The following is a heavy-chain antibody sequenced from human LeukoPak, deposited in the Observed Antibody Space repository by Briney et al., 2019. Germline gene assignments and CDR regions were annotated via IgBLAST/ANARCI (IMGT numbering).Heavy chain of an antibody. J-gene: IGHJ4*02. CDR3: ARVSLRRVPFDY. D-gene: IGHD3-16*01. Sequence: GGPLRLSCAASGFTFSSYAMSWVRQAPGKGLEGVSYISSSGSSIYHADSVKGRFTMSRDNTKKSLYLQMNSLRAEDTAVYYCARVSLRRVPFDYWGQGTLVTVSS. CDR2: ISSSGSSI. CDR1: GFTFSSYA. V-gene: IGHV3-48*04.